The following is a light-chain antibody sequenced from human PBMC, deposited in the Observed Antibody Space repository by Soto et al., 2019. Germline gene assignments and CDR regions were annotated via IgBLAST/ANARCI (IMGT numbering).Light chain of an antibody. CDR3: AAWDDRLDVYV. CDR1: SSNIGSNT. V-gene: IGLV1-44*01. J-gene: IGLJ1*01. Sequence: QSALTQPPSASGTPGQIVAISCAGISSNIGSNTVTWYQQLPGTAPKLLIYSTSQRSSGVPGRFSGSKSGASASLSISGLQSEDEADYYCAAWDDRLDVYVFGTGTKVTVL. CDR2: STS.